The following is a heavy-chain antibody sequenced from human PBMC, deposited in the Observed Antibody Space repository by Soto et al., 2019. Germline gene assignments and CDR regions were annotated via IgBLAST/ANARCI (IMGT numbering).Heavy chain of an antibody. V-gene: IGHV4-59*01. Sequence: SETLSLTCTVSGGSISSYYWSWIRQPPGKGLEWIGYIYYSGSTNYNPSLKSRVTISVDTSKNQLSLKLSSVTAADTAVYYRARGRYSSGWGRYYYYGMDVWGQGTTVTVSS. CDR3: ARGRYSSGWGRYYYYGMDV. J-gene: IGHJ6*02. D-gene: IGHD6-19*01. CDR2: IYYSGST. CDR1: GGSISSYY.